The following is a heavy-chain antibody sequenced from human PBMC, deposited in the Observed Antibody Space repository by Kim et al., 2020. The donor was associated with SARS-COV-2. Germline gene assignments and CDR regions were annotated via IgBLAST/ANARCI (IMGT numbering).Heavy chain of an antibody. V-gene: IGHV5-10-1*01. J-gene: IGHJ6*02. CDR3: ASGGYCSSTSCPSYYYYGMDV. CDR1: GYSFTSYW. Sequence: GESLKISCKGSGYSFTSYWISWVRQMPGKGLEWMGRIDPSDSYTNYSPSFQGHVTISADKSISTAYLQWSSLKASDTAMYYCASGGYCSSTSCPSYYYYGMDVWGQGTTVTVSS. CDR2: IDPSDSYT. D-gene: IGHD2-2*01.